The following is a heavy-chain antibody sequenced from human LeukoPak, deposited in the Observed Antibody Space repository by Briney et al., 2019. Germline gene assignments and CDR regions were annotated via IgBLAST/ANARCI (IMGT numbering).Heavy chain of an antibody. CDR3: ARGRDHAFDI. J-gene: IGHJ3*02. Sequence: GGSMRLSCAASGLAFSSSAMNWVRQTPGKGLEWLSYSSASSSDVYYADSVKGRFTISRDNAKSSLYLQMNSLTAEDTAIYFCARGRDHAFDIWGQGTRVTVSS. V-gene: IGHV3-48*01. CDR2: SSASSSDV. CDR1: GLAFSSSA.